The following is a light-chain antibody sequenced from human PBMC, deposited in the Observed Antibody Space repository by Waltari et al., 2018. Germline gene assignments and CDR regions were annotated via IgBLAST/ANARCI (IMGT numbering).Light chain of an antibody. CDR2: DAS. V-gene: IGKV1-33*01. J-gene: IGKJ3*01. Sequence: DIHLTQTPSSLSASVGDRVTITCQASDDINAFLNWYQQKPVTAPKLLSYDASILVKGVPSRFSGDGSGSLFTLTSSSLQPEYFATYYCQQYDDVPPYTFGPGTKVNLK. CDR3: QQYDDVPPYT. CDR1: DDINAF.